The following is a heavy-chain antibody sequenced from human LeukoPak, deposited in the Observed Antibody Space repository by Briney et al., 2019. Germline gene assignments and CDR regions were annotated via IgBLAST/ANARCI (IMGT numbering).Heavy chain of an antibody. Sequence: SETLSLTCTVSGGSISSYYWSWIRQPAGKGLEWIGRIYTSGSTSYNPSLKSRVTMSVDTSKNQFSLKLSSVTAADTAVYYCARVKRDGYNLGAFDIWGQGTMVTVSS. CDR3: ARVKRDGYNLGAFDI. J-gene: IGHJ3*02. D-gene: IGHD5-24*01. V-gene: IGHV4-4*07. CDR2: IYTSGST. CDR1: GGSISSYY.